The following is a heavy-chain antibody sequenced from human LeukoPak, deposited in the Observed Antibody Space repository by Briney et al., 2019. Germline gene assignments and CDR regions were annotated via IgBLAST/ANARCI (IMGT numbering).Heavy chain of an antibody. V-gene: IGHV3-23*01. Sequence: PGGSLRLSCAASGFTVNTNYMSWVRQAPGKGLEWVSAISGSGGSTYYADSVKGRFTISRDNSKNTLYLQMNSLRAEDTAVYYCAKAPLGWELLGPFDYWGQGTLVTVSS. CDR1: GFTVNTNY. CDR2: ISGSGGST. D-gene: IGHD1-26*01. CDR3: AKAPLGWELLGPFDY. J-gene: IGHJ4*02.